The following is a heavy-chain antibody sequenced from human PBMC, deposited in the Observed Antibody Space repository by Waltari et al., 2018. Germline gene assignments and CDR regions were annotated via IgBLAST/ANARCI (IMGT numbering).Heavy chain of an antibody. CDR3: ARGRGDGANFFFDY. J-gene: IGHJ4*02. V-gene: IGHV4-61*02. CDR2: VYTSGRT. Sequence: QVQLQESGPGLVKPSQTLSLICTVSGASVSSGGYSWSWTRQPAGKGLEWIGLVYTSGRTKYHTALKSRVTISVDTSKNQFSLKLSSVTAADTAIYYCARGRGDGANFFFDYWGQGTLVTGSS. CDR1: GASVSSGGYS. D-gene: IGHD3-3*01.